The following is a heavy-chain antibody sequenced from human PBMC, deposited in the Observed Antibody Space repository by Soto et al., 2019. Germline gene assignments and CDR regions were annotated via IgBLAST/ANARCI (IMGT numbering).Heavy chain of an antibody. CDR3: ARVSHYYYDSSGYYGPFDY. CDR1: GWSFSGYY. J-gene: IGHJ4*02. CDR2: INHSGST. V-gene: IGHV4-34*01. Sequence: SETLSLTCAVYGWSFSGYYWTWIRQPPGTGLEWIGEINHSGSTNYNPSLKSRVTISVDTSKNQFSLKLTSVTAADTAVYYCARVSHYYYDSSGYYGPFDYWGQGTLVTVSS. D-gene: IGHD3-22*01.